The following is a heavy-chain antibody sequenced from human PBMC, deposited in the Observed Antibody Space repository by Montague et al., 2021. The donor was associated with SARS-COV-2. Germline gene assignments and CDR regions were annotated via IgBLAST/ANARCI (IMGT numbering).Heavy chain of an antibody. J-gene: IGHJ5*02. Sequence: SETLSLTCAVYGGSFSGYYWSWIRQPPGKGLEWIGEINHSGSTNYNPSLKSRVTISVDTSKNQFSLKLSSVTAADTAVYYCARGRPVSHFLRTYSSSWYWFDPWGQGTLVTVSS. V-gene: IGHV4-34*01. D-gene: IGHD6-13*01. CDR2: INHSGST. CDR1: GGSFSGYY. CDR3: ARGRPVSHFLRTYSSSWYWFDP.